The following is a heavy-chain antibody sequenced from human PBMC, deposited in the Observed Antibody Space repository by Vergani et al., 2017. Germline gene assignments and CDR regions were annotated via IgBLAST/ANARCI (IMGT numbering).Heavy chain of an antibody. Sequence: QLQLQESGPGLVKPSETLSLTCTVSGGSISSSSYYWGWIRQPPGKGLEWIGTIYYSGSTYYNPSLKSRVTISVDTSKNQFSLKLSSVTAADTAVYYCARQYCGGDCYRPDDYYYGRDVWGQGTTVTVSS. V-gene: IGHV4-39*01. CDR3: ARQYCGGDCYRPDDYYYGRDV. J-gene: IGHJ6*02. CDR1: GGSISSSSYY. D-gene: IGHD2-21*02. CDR2: IYYSGST.